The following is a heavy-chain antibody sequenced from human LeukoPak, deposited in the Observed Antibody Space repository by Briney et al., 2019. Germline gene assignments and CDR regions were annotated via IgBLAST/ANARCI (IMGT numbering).Heavy chain of an antibody. D-gene: IGHD2-2*01. V-gene: IGHV3-30-3*01. CDR1: GFTFSSYA. J-gene: IGHJ4*02. CDR3: ARDHPYCSSTSCSYYFDY. Sequence: PGRSLRLSCAASGFTFSSYAMHWVRQAPGKGLEWVAVISYDGSNKYYADSVKGRFTISRGNSKNTLYLQMNSLRAEDTAVYYCARDHPYCSSTSCSYYFDYWGQGTLVTVSS. CDR2: ISYDGSNK.